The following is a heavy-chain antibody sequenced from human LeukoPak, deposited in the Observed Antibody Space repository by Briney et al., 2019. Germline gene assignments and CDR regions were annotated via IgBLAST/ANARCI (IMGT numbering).Heavy chain of an antibody. Sequence: GGSLRLSCAASGFTFSSYEMNWVRQAPGKGLEWVSHISSGGSTIYYADSVKGRFTISRDNAKKSLYLQMNSLRAEDTAVYYCARGEGYQLLDAFDIWGQGTMVTVSS. CDR3: ARGEGYQLLDAFDI. CDR1: GFTFSSYE. CDR2: ISSGGSTI. J-gene: IGHJ3*02. V-gene: IGHV3-48*03. D-gene: IGHD2-2*01.